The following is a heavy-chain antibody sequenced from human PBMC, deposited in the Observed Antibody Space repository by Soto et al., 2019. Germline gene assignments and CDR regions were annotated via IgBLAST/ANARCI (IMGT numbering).Heavy chain of an antibody. V-gene: IGHV3-7*04. CDR3: ARALNHDPLRYFDPRGAFDI. J-gene: IGHJ3*02. Sequence: PGGSLRLSCAASGFTFSSYWMSWVRQAPGKGLEWVANIKQDGSEKYYVDSVKGRFTISRDNAKNSLYLQMNSLRAEDTAVYYCARALNHDPLRYFDPRGAFDIWGQGTMVIVSS. CDR2: IKQDGSEK. CDR1: GFTFSSYW. D-gene: IGHD3-9*01.